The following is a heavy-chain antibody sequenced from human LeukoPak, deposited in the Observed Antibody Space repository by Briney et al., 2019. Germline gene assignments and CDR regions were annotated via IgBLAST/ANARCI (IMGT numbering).Heavy chain of an antibody. V-gene: IGHV1-24*01. CDR2: FDPEDGET. CDR1: GYTLTELS. J-gene: IGHJ4*02. D-gene: IGHD3-9*01. CDR3: ATRYYDILTGYYAFDY. Sequence: GASVKVSCKVSGYTLTELSMHWVRQAPGKGLEWMGGFDPEDGETIYAQKFQGRVTMTEDTSTDTAYMELSSLRSEDTAVYYRATRYYDILTGYYAFDYWGQGTLVTVSS.